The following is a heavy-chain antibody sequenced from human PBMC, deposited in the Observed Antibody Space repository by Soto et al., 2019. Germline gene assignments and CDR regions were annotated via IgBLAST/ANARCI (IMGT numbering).Heavy chain of an antibody. Sequence: PSETLSLTCTVSGGSISSSRYYWGWIRQPPGKGLEWIGSIYYSGSTYYNPSLKSRVTISVDTSKNQFSLKLSSVTAADTAVYYCARRNPDYGGIYWGQGTLVTVS. CDR1: GGSISSSRYY. V-gene: IGHV4-39*01. CDR3: ARRNPDYGGIY. CDR2: IYYSGST. J-gene: IGHJ4*02. D-gene: IGHD4-17*01.